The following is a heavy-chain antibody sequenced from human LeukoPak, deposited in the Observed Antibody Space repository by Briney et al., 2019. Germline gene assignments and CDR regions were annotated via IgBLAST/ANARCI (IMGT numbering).Heavy chain of an antibody. CDR2: INHGGST. J-gene: IGHJ3*02. CDR1: GGSFGGYC. V-gene: IGHV4-34*01. D-gene: IGHD6-13*01. CDR3: ARVPTIAAAGSKGAFDI. Sequence: SSETLSLTCAVYGGSFGGYCWSWFRQPPGKGLGWIGEINHGGSTNYNPSLKSRVTISVDTSKNQFSLKLSSVTAADTAVYYCARVPTIAAAGSKGAFDIWGQGTMVTVSS.